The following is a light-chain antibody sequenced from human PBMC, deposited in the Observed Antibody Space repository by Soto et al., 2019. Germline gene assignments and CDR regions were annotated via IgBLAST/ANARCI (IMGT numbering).Light chain of an antibody. J-gene: IGKJ2*01. CDR3: QQYGSSPPYT. Sequence: DMVLTQSPGTLSLSPGERATLSCRASRSFASSYLGWYQQKPGRAPRLLLYAASKRATGIPDRFSGSGSGTDFTLTINRLEPEDSAVYYCQQYGSSPPYTFGQGTKVEI. CDR2: AAS. CDR1: RSFASSY. V-gene: IGKV3-20*01.